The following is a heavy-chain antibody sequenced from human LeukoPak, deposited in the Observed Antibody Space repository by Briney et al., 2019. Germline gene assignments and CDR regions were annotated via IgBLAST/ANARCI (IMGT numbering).Heavy chain of an antibody. CDR1: GFTFSSYE. Sequence: GGSLRLSCAASGFTFSSYEMNWVRQAPGKGLEWVSYISSSGSTIYYADSVKGRFTISRDNAKNSLYLQMNSLRAEDTAVYYCARTVSRYYYDSSGYFHYGMDVWGQGTTVTVSS. D-gene: IGHD3-22*01. V-gene: IGHV3-48*03. J-gene: IGHJ6*02. CDR3: ARTVSRYYYDSSGYFHYGMDV. CDR2: ISSSGSTI.